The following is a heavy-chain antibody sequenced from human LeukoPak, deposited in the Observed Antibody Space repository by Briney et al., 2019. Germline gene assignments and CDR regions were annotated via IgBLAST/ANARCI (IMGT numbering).Heavy chain of an antibody. D-gene: IGHD6-19*01. Sequence: SETLSLTCSVSGGSTSSYHSGWGRQPPGKGLEWIGYIYYSGSANYNPSLKSRVSISVDTSKNQFSLKVGSVTAADTAVYYCARRCTGWYNFDSWGQGTLVTVSS. V-gene: IGHV4-59*08. CDR3: ARRCTGWYNFDS. CDR2: IYYSGSA. J-gene: IGHJ4*02. CDR1: GGSTSSYH.